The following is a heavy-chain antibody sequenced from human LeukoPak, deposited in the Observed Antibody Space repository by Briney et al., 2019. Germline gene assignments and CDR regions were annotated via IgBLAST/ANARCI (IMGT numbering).Heavy chain of an antibody. V-gene: IGHV1-69*06. CDR2: IIPIFGTA. Sequence: SVKVSCKAAGGTFSSYAISWVRQAPGQGLEWMGGIIPIFGTANYAQKFQGTVTITADKSTSTAYMELSSLSSEHTAVYSCARVSLRVAGELPVWFDPWGQATLVTVSS. D-gene: IGHD6-19*01. J-gene: IGHJ5*02. CDR3: ARVSLRVAGELPVWFDP. CDR1: GGTFSSYA.